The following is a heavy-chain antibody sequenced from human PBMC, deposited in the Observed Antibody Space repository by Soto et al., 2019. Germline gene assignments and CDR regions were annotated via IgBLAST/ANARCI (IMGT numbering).Heavy chain of an antibody. CDR2: ISTYDDKT. V-gene: IGHV1-18*01. CDR3: ARDLGYCNSSGCFRNWFDP. J-gene: IGHJ5*02. D-gene: IGHD2-15*01. Sequence: QVQLVQSGAEVKTQGASVKVSCRASGYSFRTHGISWVRQAPGQGLEWMGWISTYDDKTNFPQKFQGRITMTTDTSPSTAYMELRSLRYDDTAVYFCARDLGYCNSSGCFRNWFDPWGQGTLVTDSS. CDR1: GYSFRTHG.